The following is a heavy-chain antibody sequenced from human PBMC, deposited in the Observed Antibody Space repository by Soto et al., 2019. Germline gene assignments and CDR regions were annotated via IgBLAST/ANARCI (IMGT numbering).Heavy chain of an antibody. D-gene: IGHD2-2*01. V-gene: IGHV5-51*01. CDR1: GYSFTNYW. Sequence: GESLKISCKASGYSFTNYWIGWVRQLPGKGLEWMGIIYPGDSDTRYSPSLQGQVTISVDKSTSTAYLHWSSLKASDTAMYYCARHASEGFCFGSSCSNRVPFYFWGQRTMDPVS. J-gene: IGHJ3*01. CDR2: IYPGDSDT. CDR3: ARHASEGFCFGSSCSNRVPFYF.